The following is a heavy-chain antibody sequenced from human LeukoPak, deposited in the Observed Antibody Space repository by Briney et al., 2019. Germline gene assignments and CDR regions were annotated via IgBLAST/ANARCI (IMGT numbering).Heavy chain of an antibody. V-gene: IGHV1-46*01. J-gene: IGHJ4*02. D-gene: IGHD3-10*01. Sequence: ASVKVSCKASGYTFTSYYMHWVRQAPGQGLEWMGIIHPSGGSTSYAQKFQGRVTMTRDTSTSTVYMELSSLRSEDTAVYYCAISRGVPYYFDYWGQGTLVTVSS. CDR2: IHPSGGST. CDR3: AISRGVPYYFDY. CDR1: GYTFTSYY.